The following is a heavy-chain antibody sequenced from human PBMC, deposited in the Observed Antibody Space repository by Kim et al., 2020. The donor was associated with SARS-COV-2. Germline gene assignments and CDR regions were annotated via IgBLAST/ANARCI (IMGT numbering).Heavy chain of an antibody. CDR1: GYSISSGYY. J-gene: IGHJ4*02. D-gene: IGHD3-22*01. CDR3: ARGSSNYYDSSPDY. CDR2: IYHSGST. Sequence: SETLSLTCTVSGYSISSGYYWGWIRQPPGKELEWIGSIYHSGSTYYNPSLKSRVTISVDTSKNQFSLKLSSVTAADTAVYYCARGSSNYYDSSPDYWGQGTLVTVSS. V-gene: IGHV4-38-2*02.